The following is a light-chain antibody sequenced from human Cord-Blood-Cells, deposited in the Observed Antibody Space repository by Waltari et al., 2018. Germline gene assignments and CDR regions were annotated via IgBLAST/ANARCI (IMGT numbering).Light chain of an antibody. CDR2: DVS. CDR1: SSDVGGYNY. V-gene: IGLV2-14*01. J-gene: IGLJ2*01. Sequence: QSALTQPASVSGSPGQSITISCTGTSSDVGGYNYVSWYQQHPGKAPILMIYDVSNRPSGVSTRFSGSKSGNTASLTISGLQAEDEADYYCSSYTSSSVVFGGGTKLTVL. CDR3: SSYTSSSVV.